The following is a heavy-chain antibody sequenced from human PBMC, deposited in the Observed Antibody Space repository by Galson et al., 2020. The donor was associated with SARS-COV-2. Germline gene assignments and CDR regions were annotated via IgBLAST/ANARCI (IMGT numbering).Heavy chain of an antibody. J-gene: IGHJ6*02. V-gene: IGHV3-23*01. CDR3: VKAKVTTRFYSHYGVDV. D-gene: IGHD3-3*01. CDR2: IGGEGGT. Sequence: TGGSLRLSCAASGFTFSNFAMSWVRQTPEKGLEWVASIGGEGGTYHADSVRGRFTISRDNSKDTLYLQMNSLRVEDTALYYCVKAKVTTRFYSHYGVDVWGQGTTVTVSS. CDR1: GFTFSNFA.